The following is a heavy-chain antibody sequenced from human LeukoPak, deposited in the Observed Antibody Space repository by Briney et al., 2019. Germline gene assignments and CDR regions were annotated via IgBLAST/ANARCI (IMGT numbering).Heavy chain of an antibody. CDR2: ISSTGYTI. V-gene: IGHV3-48*03. Sequence: PGGSLRLSCAASGFTFSRFEMNWVRQAPGKGLEWVSYISSTGYTIHYADSVQGRFTISRDNAENSLYLQMNSLRAEDTAVYYCARVRSGAFMDGWGQGTLVTVPS. CDR3: ARVRSGAFMDG. CDR1: GFTFSRFE. J-gene: IGHJ4*02. D-gene: IGHD3-3*02.